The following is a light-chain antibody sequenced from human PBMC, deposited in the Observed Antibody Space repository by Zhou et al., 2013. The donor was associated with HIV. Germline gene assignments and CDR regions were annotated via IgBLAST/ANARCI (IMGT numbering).Light chain of an antibody. J-gene: IGLJ2*01. CDR1: SRDVGLYNL. Sequence: QSALTQPASVSGSPGQSITISCTGTSRDVGLYNLVSWYHQFPGKAPKLIIFDVSQRPSDISKRFSGSKSGNMASLTISGLQTEDEGDYFCCSYAGSRTLIFGGGTKLTV. CDR2: DVS. V-gene: IGLV2-23*02. CDR3: CSYAGSRTLI.